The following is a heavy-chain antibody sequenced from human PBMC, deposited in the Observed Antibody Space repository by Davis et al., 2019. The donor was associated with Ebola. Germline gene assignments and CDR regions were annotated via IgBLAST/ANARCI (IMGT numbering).Heavy chain of an antibody. CDR2: ISSGSGYL. D-gene: IGHD4-23*01. Sequence: GESLKISCAAFGFPFSRYSMNWVRQVPGKGLEWVSSISSGSGYLYYRDTVKGRFTVSRDDAKNSLFLQMNSLRVEDTAVYYCARPIDYGGNAPSDWGQGTLVTVSS. CDR1: GFPFSRYS. V-gene: IGHV3-21*01. CDR3: ARPIDYGGNAPSD. J-gene: IGHJ4*02.